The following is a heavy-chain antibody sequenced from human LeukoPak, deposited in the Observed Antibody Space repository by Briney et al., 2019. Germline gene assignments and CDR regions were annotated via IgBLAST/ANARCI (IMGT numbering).Heavy chain of an antibody. J-gene: IGHJ4*02. V-gene: IGHV3-66*02. CDR3: ARENTGAGLDY. CDR1: GFTVSSNY. Sequence: GGSLRLSCAASGFTVSSNYMSWVRQAPGKGLEWVSVIYSGGSTYYADSVKGRFAISRDNSKNTLYLQMNSLRAEDTAVYYCARENTGAGLDYWGQGTLVTVSS. CDR2: IYSGGST.